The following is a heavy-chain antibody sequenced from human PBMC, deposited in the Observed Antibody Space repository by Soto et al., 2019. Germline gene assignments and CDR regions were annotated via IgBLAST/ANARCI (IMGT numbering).Heavy chain of an antibody. J-gene: IGHJ4*02. D-gene: IGHD3-9*01. CDR2: IYSGGST. V-gene: IGHV3-53*01. CDR1: GFTVSSNY. Sequence: GGYLRLSCAASGFTVSSNYMSGVRQAPGKGLEWVSVIYSGGSTYYADSVKGRFTISRDNSKNTLYLQMNSLRAEDTAVYYSMRDTYDTGPLWGQGTLVAVSS. CDR3: MRDTYDTGPL.